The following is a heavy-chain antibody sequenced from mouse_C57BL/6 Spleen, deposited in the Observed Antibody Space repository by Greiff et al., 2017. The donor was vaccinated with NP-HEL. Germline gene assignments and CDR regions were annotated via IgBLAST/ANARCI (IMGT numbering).Heavy chain of an antibody. CDR3: ARSPIYYGYDGSFDY. CDR1: GYAFTNYL. V-gene: IGHV1-54*01. Sequence: VQLQQSGAELVRPGTSVKVSCKASGYAFTNYLIDWVKQRPGQGLEWIGVINPGSGGTNYNEKFKGKATLTADKSSSTAYMQLSSLTSEDSAVYFCARSPIYYGYDGSFDYWGQGTTLTVSS. D-gene: IGHD2-2*01. J-gene: IGHJ2*01. CDR2: INPGSGGT.